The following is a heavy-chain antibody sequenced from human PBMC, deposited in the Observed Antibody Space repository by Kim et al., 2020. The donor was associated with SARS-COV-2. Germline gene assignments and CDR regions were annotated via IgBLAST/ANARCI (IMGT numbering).Heavy chain of an antibody. J-gene: IGHJ2*01. V-gene: IGHV3-9*01. CDR1: GFTFGDYA. CDR2: ISWNSGSI. D-gene: IGHD6-13*01. CDR3: AKGVEAAVYWYFDL. Sequence: GGSLRLSCAASGFTFGDYAMHWVRQAPGKGLEWVSGISWNSGSIGYADSVKGRFTISRDNAKNSLYLQMNSLRAEDTALYYCAKGVEAAVYWYFDLWGRGTLVTVSS.